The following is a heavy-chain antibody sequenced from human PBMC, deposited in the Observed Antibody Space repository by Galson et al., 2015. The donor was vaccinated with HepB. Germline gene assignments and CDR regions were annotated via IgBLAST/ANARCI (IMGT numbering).Heavy chain of an antibody. CDR2: INPNSGGT. Sequence: SVKVSCKASGYTFTGYHMHWVRQAPGQGLEWMGRINPNSGGTNYAQKFQGRVTMTRGTSISTVYMELSRLRSDDTAVYYCARDPGYSASWYLYWGQGTLVTVSS. CDR3: ARDPGYSASWYLY. CDR1: GYTFTGYH. D-gene: IGHD6-13*01. V-gene: IGHV1-2*06. J-gene: IGHJ4*02.